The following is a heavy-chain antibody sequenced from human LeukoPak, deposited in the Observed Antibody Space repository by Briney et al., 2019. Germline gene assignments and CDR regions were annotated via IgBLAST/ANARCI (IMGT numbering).Heavy chain of an antibody. J-gene: IGHJ4*02. Sequence: SETLSLTCTVSGASISSSSDYWGWTRQPPGKGLEWIGSIYYSGSSYYNPSLKSRVTISVDTSNNQFSMKLSSVTAADTAVYYCARQYDSSGNYYFYYWGQGTLVTVSS. CDR1: GASISSSSDY. CDR3: ARQYDSSGNYYFYY. V-gene: IGHV4-39*01. CDR2: IYYSGSS. D-gene: IGHD3-22*01.